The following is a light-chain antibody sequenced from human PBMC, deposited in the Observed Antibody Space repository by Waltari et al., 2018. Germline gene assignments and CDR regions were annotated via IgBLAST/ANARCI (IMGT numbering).Light chain of an antibody. Sequence: EIMLTQSPGTLSLSPGERATLPCRASQSIGRYLGWYQQKPGQAPRLLMYEASRRATGIPDRFSGSGSGTDFSLTISRLEPEDFAVYYCQNHERLPATFGQGTKVEIK. J-gene: IGKJ1*01. V-gene: IGKV3-20*01. CDR3: QNHERLPAT. CDR1: QSIGRY. CDR2: EAS.